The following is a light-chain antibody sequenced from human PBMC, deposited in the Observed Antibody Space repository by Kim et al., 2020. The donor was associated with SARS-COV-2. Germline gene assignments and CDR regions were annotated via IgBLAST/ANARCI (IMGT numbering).Light chain of an antibody. V-gene: IGKV3-15*01. Sequence: ASPGERAPLSCRASQSVSSNLAWYQQKPGQPPRLLIFGASTRATGIPARFSGSGSGTEFTLTISSLQSEDFAVYYCQHYNGWPLTFGGGTKVDIK. J-gene: IGKJ4*01. CDR3: QHYNGWPLT. CDR2: GAS. CDR1: QSVSSN.